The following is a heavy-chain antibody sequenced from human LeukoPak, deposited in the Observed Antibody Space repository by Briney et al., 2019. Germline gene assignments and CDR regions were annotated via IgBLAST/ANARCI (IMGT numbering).Heavy chain of an antibody. CDR3: ASRNVDSSLPPRY. CDR2: ISAGGTGT. Sequence: GGPLRLSCAASGFTFSNYAMSWVRQAPGKGLEWVSAISAGGTGTYYADSVKGRFTISRDNSKNTLYLQMNSLRAEDTAAYYCASRNVDSSLPPRYWGQGTLVTVSS. D-gene: IGHD5-12*01. J-gene: IGHJ4*02. V-gene: IGHV3-23*01. CDR1: GFTFSNYA.